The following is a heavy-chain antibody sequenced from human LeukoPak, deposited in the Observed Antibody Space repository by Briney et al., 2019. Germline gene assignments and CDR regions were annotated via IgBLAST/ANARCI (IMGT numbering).Heavy chain of an antibody. CDR3: ARDRRAPYYDFRSGYIDHYYMDV. J-gene: IGHJ6*03. D-gene: IGHD3-3*01. CDR1: GGTFSSYA. CDR2: IIPIFGTA. V-gene: IGHV1-69*06. Sequence: GASVKVSCKVSGGTFSSYAISWVRQAPGQGLEWMGGIIPIFGTANYAQKFQGRVTITADKSTSTAYMELSSLRSEDTAVYYCARDRRAPYYDFRSGYIDHYYMDVWGKGTTVTVSS.